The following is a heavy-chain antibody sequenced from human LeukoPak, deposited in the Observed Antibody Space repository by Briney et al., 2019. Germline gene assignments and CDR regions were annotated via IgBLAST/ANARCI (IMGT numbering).Heavy chain of an antibody. Sequence: EASVKVSCKASGYAFSSYAINWVRQAPGQGLEWMGWISAYNGNTEYAQKFQGRVTMTTDTSTSTGYMELRSLRSDDTAVYFCAREQRGGLSGNLGGLFASYYTYYYMDVWGRGTTVTVSS. CDR3: AREQRGGLSGNLGGLFASYYTYYYMDV. J-gene: IGHJ6*03. D-gene: IGHD3-16*01. V-gene: IGHV1-18*01. CDR2: ISAYNGNT. CDR1: GYAFSSYA.